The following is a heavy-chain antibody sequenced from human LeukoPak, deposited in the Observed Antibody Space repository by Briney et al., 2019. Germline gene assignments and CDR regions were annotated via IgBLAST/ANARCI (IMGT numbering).Heavy chain of an antibody. CDR1: GYTFTGYY. CDR2: INAGNGNT. D-gene: IGHD4-17*01. CDR3: ARDESYGDYVLGAFDI. J-gene: IGHJ3*02. Sequence: ASVKVSCKASGYTFTGYYMHWVRQAPGQGLEWMGWINAGNGNTKYSQKFQGRVTITRDTSASTAYMELSSLRSEDTAVYYCARDESYGDYVLGAFDIWGQGTMVTVSS. V-gene: IGHV1-3*01.